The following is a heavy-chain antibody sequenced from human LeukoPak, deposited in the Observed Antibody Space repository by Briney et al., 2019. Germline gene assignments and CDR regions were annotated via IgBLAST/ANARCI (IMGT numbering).Heavy chain of an antibody. CDR2: ISSSSSTI. V-gene: IGHV3-48*04. D-gene: IGHD4-11*01. CDR3: AREITVIPNWFDP. Sequence: GGSLRLSCAASGFTFSSYSMNWVRQAPGKGLEWVSYISSSSSTIYYADSVKGRFTISRDNVKNSLYLQMNSLRAEDTAVYYCAREITVIPNWFDPWGQGTLVTVSS. J-gene: IGHJ5*02. CDR1: GFTFSSYS.